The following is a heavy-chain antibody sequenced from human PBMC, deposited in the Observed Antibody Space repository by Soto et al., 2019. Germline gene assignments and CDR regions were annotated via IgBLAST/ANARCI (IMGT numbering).Heavy chain of an antibody. Sequence: EVQLLESGGGLVQPGGSLRLSCAASGFTFSSYAMSWVRQAPGKGLEWVSAIGGSGGSTYYADSVKGRFTISRDNSKNTLYLQMNSLRAEDTAVYYCAKESYDYVWGSYRRGDAFDIWGQGTMVTVSS. CDR1: GFTFSSYA. D-gene: IGHD3-16*02. CDR2: IGGSGGST. CDR3: AKESYDYVWGSYRRGDAFDI. J-gene: IGHJ3*02. V-gene: IGHV3-23*01.